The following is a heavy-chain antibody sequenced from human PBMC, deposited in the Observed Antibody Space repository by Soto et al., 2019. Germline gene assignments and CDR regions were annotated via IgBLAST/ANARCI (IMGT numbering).Heavy chain of an antibody. J-gene: IGHJ4*02. V-gene: IGHV1-18*01. CDR3: ARGRYGDY. D-gene: IGHD1-1*01. CDR1: GYGFTTYG. Sequence: QVHLVQSGAEVKKPGASVKVSCKGSGYGFTTYGITWVRQAPGQGLEWMAWISAHNGNTNYAQKAQGRVTVNRDTSTSTAYMELRSLRYDDTAVYYCARGRYGDYWGQGALVTVSS. CDR2: ISAHNGNT.